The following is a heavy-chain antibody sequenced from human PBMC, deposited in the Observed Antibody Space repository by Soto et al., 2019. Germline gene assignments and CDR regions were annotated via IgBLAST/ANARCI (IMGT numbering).Heavy chain of an antibody. V-gene: IGHV3-11*01. D-gene: IGHD4-17*01. CDR3: ARGGASVTTPFYY. J-gene: IGHJ4*02. Sequence: QVQLLESGGGLVKPGGSLRLSCAASGFAFSDPYMSWIRQAPGKGLEWISYISSSGSTIYYADSVKGRFTISRDNAKKSLYLQMDSLTAEDTAVYYCARGGASVTTPFYYWGQGTQVTVSS. CDR1: GFAFSDPY. CDR2: ISSSGSTI.